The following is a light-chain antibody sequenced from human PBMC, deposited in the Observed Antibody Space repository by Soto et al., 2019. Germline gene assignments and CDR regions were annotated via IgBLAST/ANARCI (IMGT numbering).Light chain of an antibody. CDR1: SSNVGGYNH. J-gene: IGLJ3*02. Sequence: QSALTQPASVSGSPGQSITISCTGTSSNVGGYNHVSWYQQHPGKAPKLIIYEVTNRPSGVSSRFSGSKSGNTASLTISGLQAEYEADYFCNSYTAQNTRVFGGGTKLTVL. V-gene: IGLV2-14*01. CDR2: EVT. CDR3: NSYTAQNTRV.